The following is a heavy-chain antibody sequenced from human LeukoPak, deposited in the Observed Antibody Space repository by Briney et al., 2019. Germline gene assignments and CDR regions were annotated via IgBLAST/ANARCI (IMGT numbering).Heavy chain of an antibody. CDR2: MNPSSGNT. D-gene: IGHD2-2*01. V-gene: IGHV1-8*01. CDR1: GYTFTSYY. Sequence: GASAKVFCKAFGYTFTSYYINWGRQATRERLEWMGWMNPSSGNTGYAQKFQGRVTMTTNTSISTAYMELSSLRSEDTAVYYCAKVVVPGAVQYWGQGTLVAVSS. CDR3: AKVVVPGAVQY. J-gene: IGHJ4*02.